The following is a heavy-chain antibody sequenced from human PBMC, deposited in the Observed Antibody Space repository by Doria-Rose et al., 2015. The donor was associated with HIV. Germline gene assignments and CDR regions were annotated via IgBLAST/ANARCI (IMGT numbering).Heavy chain of an antibody. J-gene: IGHJ3*01. Sequence: QVQLQQWDADVLKPSETRSLTCAVYGESFSGYYWSWIRQPPGKGLEWIAEINHSGTTNYNPSLKSRVTISVDTSKNQFSLNLTSVTAADTAVYYCARQRGLDAFDVWGQGTIITVSS. V-gene: IGHV4-34*01. CDR2: INHSGTT. CDR1: GESFSGYY. CDR3: ARQRGLDAFDV.